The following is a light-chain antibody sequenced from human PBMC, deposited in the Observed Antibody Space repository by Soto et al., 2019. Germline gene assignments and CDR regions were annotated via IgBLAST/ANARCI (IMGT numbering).Light chain of an antibody. Sequence: EIVMTQSPATLSVSPGERATLSCRASQSVSTNLAWYQQKPGLAPSLLIYGASTRATGIPARFSGSGSGTEFTLTISSLQSDDFAVHYCQKYNNCLGTFRQWTKVDIK. CDR2: GAS. V-gene: IGKV3-15*01. CDR1: QSVSTN. J-gene: IGKJ1*01. CDR3: QKYNNCLGT.